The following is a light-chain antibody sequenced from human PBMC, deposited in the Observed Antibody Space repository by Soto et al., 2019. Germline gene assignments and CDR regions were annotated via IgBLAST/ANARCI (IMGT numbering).Light chain of an antibody. V-gene: IGLV2-14*01. CDR3: SSYTTSTTHVV. CDR1: SSDIGSYNF. CDR2: EVS. Sequence: QSALTQPASVSGSPGQSITISCTGTSSDIGSYNFISWHQQHPGKAPQLMIYEVSNRPSGVSNRFSGSKSGNTASLTISGLQAEDEADYYCSSYTTSTTHVVFGGGTQLTVL. J-gene: IGLJ2*01.